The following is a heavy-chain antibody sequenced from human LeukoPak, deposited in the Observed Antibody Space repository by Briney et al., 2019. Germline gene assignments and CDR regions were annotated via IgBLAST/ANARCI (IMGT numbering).Heavy chain of an antibody. D-gene: IGHD3/OR15-3a*01. Sequence: GGSQRLSCAASGFTFSSYGMTWVRQAPGKGLEWVSVISGAGRSTYYADSVKGRFTISRDNSKNTLYLQMNSLRAEDTAVYYCAKRTGGPSPFDYWGQGALVTVSS. CDR1: GFTFSSYG. CDR3: AKRTGGPSPFDY. V-gene: IGHV3-23*01. J-gene: IGHJ4*02. CDR2: ISGAGRST.